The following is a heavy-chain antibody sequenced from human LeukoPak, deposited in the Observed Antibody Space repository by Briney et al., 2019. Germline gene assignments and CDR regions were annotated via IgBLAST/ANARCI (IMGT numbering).Heavy chain of an antibody. CDR1: GFTFSSHG. V-gene: IGHV3-30*03. CDR3: VRDRDSTGYYDY. Sequence: GGTLRLSCAASGFTFSSHGMSWVRQAPGKGLEWVAVVSDDGNNIYYADSVKGRFTISRDNSKNTLYLQTNSLRAEDTALYYCVRDRDSTGYYDYWGQGTLVTVSS. J-gene: IGHJ4*02. D-gene: IGHD3-22*01. CDR2: VSDDGNNI.